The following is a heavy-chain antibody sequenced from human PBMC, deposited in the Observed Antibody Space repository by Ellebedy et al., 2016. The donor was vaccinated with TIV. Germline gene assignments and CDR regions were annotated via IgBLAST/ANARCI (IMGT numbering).Heavy chain of an antibody. CDR3: ARCLLWFGEDFYGMDV. CDR1: GFTFDDYA. Sequence: GESLKISCAASGFTFDDYAMHWVRQAPGKGLEWVSVIYSGGSTYYADSVKGRFTISRDNSKNTLYLQMNSLRAEDTAVYYCARCLLWFGEDFYGMDVWGQGTTVTVSS. V-gene: IGHV3-53*01. CDR2: IYSGGST. J-gene: IGHJ6*02. D-gene: IGHD3-10*01.